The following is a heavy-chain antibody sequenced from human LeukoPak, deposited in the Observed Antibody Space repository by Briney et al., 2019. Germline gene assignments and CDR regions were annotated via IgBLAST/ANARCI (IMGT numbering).Heavy chain of an antibody. CDR1: GFTLSSNW. D-gene: IGHD2-8*01. V-gene: IGHV3-7*01. CDR3: ARGNGFIIDY. J-gene: IGHJ4*02. Sequence: PGGSLRLSCAASGFTLSSNWMNWVRQAPGKGLGWVAIIKQDGSEKYYVDSVKGRFTISRDNAKNSLYLQMNGLRAEDTAVYYCARGNGFIIDYWGQGTLVTVSS. CDR2: IKQDGSEK.